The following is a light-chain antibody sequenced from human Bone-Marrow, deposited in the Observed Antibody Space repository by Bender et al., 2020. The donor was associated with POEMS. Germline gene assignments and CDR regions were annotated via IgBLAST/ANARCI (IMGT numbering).Light chain of an antibody. CDR1: SSDIGHYNY. CDR2: DVT. J-gene: IGLJ3*02. V-gene: IGLV2-14*03. CDR3: CSYTGSTTWM. Sequence: QSALTQPASVSGSPGQSITISCTGTSSDIGHYNYVSWYRQHPGKAPKLLIFDVTNRPPGISNRFSGSKSGNTASLTISGLQAEDEAHYYCCSYTGSTTWMFGGGTKVTVL.